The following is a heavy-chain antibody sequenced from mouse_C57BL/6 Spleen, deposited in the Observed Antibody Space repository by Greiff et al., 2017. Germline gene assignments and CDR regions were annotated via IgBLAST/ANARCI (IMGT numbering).Heavy chain of an antibody. CDR2: IRNKANGYTT. CDR3: ARYPQTGFDY. D-gene: IGHD4-1*01. V-gene: IGHV7-3*01. CDR1: GFTFTAYY. J-gene: IGHJ2*01. Sequence: EVMLVESGGGLVQPGGSLSLSCAASGFTFTAYYMSWVRQPPGKALEWLGFIRNKANGYTTEYSASVKGRFTISRDNSQSILYLQMDALSAEDSATYYCARYPQTGFDYWGQGTTLTVSS.